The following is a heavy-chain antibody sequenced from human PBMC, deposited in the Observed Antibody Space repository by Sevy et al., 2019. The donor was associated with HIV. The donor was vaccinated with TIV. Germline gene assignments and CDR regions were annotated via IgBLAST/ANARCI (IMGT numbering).Heavy chain of an antibody. CDR2: INPNSSDT. CDR1: GYTFTGYY. J-gene: IGHJ3*02. CDR3: ARDFLAVTSIPSDAFDI. V-gene: IGHV1-2*02. D-gene: IGHD2-21*02. Sequence: ASVKVSCKASGYTFTGYYMNWVRQAPGQGLEWMGWINPNSSDTQYSEKFQGRVTMTRDTSISTADMQLSSLRSDDTAVYYCARDFLAVTSIPSDAFDIWGQGTMVTVSS.